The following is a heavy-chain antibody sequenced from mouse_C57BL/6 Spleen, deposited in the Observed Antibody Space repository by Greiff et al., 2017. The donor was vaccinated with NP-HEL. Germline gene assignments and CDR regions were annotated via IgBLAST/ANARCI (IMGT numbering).Heavy chain of an antibody. CDR3: ARIKDIYDGYYDAMDY. CDR1: GFSLSTFGMG. Sequence: QVTLKVSGPGILQPSQTLSLICSFSGFSLSTFGMGVGWIRQPSGKGLEWLAHIWWDDDKYYNPALKSRLTISKDTSKNQVFLKIANVDTADTATYYCARIKDIYDGYYDAMDYWGQGTSVTVSS. V-gene: IGHV8-8*01. CDR2: IWWDDDK. J-gene: IGHJ4*01. D-gene: IGHD2-3*01.